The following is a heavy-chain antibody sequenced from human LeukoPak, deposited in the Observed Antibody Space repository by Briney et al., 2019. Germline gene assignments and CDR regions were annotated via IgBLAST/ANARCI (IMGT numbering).Heavy chain of an antibody. CDR2: IYYTGTT. J-gene: IGHJ4*02. CDR1: GGSISSGGSY. CDR3: ARESGYGGGVFDF. V-gene: IGHV4-31*03. Sequence: SQTLSLTCTVSGGSISSGGSYWSWVRQHPGKGLEWIGYIYYTGTTDYNPSLRSRVTISFDTSRNQFSLKLSSVTVADTAVYFCARESGYGGGVFDFWGQGTLVTVSS. D-gene: IGHD5-12*01.